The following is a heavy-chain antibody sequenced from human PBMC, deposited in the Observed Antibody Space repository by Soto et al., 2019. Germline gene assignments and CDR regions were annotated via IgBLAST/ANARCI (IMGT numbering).Heavy chain of an antibody. CDR1: GGSFSGYY. CDR2: INHSGST. D-gene: IGHD3-3*01. CDR3: ARGQRVSVWSGHGNWFDP. V-gene: IGHV4-34*01. J-gene: IGHJ5*02. Sequence: SETLSLTCAVYGGSFSGYYWSWIRQPPGKGLEWIGEINHSGSTNYNPSLKSRVTISVDTSKNQFSLKLSSVTAADTAVYYCARGQRVSVWSGHGNWFDPWGQGTLVTVSS.